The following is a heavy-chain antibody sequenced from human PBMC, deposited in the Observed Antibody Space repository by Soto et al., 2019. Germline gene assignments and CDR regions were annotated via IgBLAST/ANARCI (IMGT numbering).Heavy chain of an antibody. Sequence: EVQLVESGGGLVQPGGSLRLSCAASGFTFSSYSMNWVRQAPGKGLEWVSYISSSSSTIYYADSVKGRFTISRDNAKNSLYLQMNSLRAEDTAVYYCARYYGDVGDAYFQHWGQGTLVTVSS. D-gene: IGHD4-17*01. CDR3: ARYYGDVGDAYFQH. J-gene: IGHJ1*01. CDR1: GFTFSSYS. CDR2: ISSSSSTI. V-gene: IGHV3-48*01.